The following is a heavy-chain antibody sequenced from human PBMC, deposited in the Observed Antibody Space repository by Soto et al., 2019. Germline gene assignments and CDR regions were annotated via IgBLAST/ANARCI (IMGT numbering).Heavy chain of an antibody. V-gene: IGHV4-34*01. CDR3: ARGIMITFGGVIQPNFDY. CDR2: INHSGST. D-gene: IGHD3-16*02. CDR1: GGSFSGYY. J-gene: IGHJ4*02. Sequence: QVQLQQWGAGLLKPSETLSLTCAVYGGSFSGYYWSWIRQPPGKGLEWIGEINHSGSTNYNPSLKSRVTISVDTSKNQFSLKLSSVNAADTAVYYCARGIMITFGGVIQPNFDYWGQGTLVTVSS.